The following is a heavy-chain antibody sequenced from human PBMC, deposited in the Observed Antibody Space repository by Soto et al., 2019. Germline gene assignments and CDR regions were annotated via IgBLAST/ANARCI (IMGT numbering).Heavy chain of an antibody. D-gene: IGHD4-4*01. J-gene: IGHJ4*02. CDR3: AREPATLTNPYYFDY. CDR2: IYYSETT. Sequence: PSETLSLTCAVSGGSINTPNWWSLVRQPPGKGLEWIGEIYYSETTNYNPSLKSRVTMSVDKSKNQFSLRLNSVTAADTAVYFCAREPATLTNPYYFDYWGQGILVTVSS. V-gene: IGHV4-4*02. CDR1: GGSINTPNW.